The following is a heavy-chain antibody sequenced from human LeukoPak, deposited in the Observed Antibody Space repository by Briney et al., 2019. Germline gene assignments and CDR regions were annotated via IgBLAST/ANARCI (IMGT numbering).Heavy chain of an antibody. V-gene: IGHV1-46*01. Sequence: GASVKVSCKASGGTFSSYAISWVRQAPGQGLEWMGIINPSGGSTSYAQKFQGRVTMTRDTSTSTVYMELSSLRSEDTAVYYCARDRIAAQNWFDPWGQGTLVTVSS. CDR3: ARDRIAAQNWFDP. CDR2: INPSGGST. J-gene: IGHJ5*02. D-gene: IGHD6-6*01. CDR1: GGTFSSYA.